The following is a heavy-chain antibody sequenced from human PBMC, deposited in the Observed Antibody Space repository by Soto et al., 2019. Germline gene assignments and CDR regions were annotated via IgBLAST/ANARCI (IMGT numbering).Heavy chain of an antibody. CDR3: ATLEEGDVDY. Sequence: QLQLQESGPGLVKPSETLSLTCTVSGGSISSSSYYWGWIRQPPGKGREWIGSIYYSGSTYYNPSLKSRVTISVDTSKNQFSLKLSSVTAADTAVYYCATLEEGDVDYWGQGTLVTVSS. CDR2: IYYSGST. J-gene: IGHJ4*02. CDR1: GGSISSSSYY. V-gene: IGHV4-39*01.